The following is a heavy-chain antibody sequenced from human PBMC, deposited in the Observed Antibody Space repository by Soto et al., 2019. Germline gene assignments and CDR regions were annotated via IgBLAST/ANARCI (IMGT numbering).Heavy chain of an antibody. J-gene: IGHJ6*02. D-gene: IGHD3-10*01. Sequence: ASVKVSCKASGYTFTSYGISWVRQAPGQGLEWMGWISAYNGNTNYAQKLQGRVTMTTDTSTSTAYMELRSLRSDDTAVYYCARDAPHYRSGSYYGMDVWGQGTTVTVYS. CDR2: ISAYNGNT. CDR3: ARDAPHYRSGSYYGMDV. CDR1: GYTFTSYG. V-gene: IGHV1-18*04.